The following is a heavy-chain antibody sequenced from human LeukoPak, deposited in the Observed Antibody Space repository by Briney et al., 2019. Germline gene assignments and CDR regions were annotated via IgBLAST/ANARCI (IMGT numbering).Heavy chain of an antibody. CDR3: GKEGDSYYFDY. V-gene: IGHV3-20*04. J-gene: IGHJ4*02. CDR1: GFKFDDYG. Sequence: GGSLRLSCAASGFKFDDYGMSWVRQVPGKGLEWVSGINWNGGSRGYADSVKGRFTISRGNAKNTLYLQMNSLRAEDTAVYYCGKEGDSYYFDYWGQGTLVTVSS. D-gene: IGHD2-21*02. CDR2: INWNGGSR.